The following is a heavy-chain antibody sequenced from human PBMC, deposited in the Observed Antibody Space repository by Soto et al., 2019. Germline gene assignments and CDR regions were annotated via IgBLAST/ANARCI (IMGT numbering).Heavy chain of an antibody. CDR2: INTGNGNT. Sequence: QVQLVQSGAEVKKPGASVKVSCKASGYTFTSYAMHWVRQAPGQRLEWMGWINTGNGNTKYSQKFQGRVTITRDTSASTAYMELSSLRSEDTAVYYCARGLNVYYSDYWGQGTLVTVSS. J-gene: IGHJ4*02. D-gene: IGHD3-16*01. V-gene: IGHV1-3*04. CDR3: ARGLNVYYSDY. CDR1: GYTFTSYA.